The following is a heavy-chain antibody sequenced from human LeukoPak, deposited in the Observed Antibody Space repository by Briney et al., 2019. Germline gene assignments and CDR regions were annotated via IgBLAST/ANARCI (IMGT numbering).Heavy chain of an antibody. D-gene: IGHD6-19*01. Sequence: GVLRLSCAASGFTFSSYAMSWVRQAPGKGLEWVSYISSSSSTIYYADSVKGRFTISRDNAKNSLYLQMNSLRAEDTAVYYCARDRMDGSGWYFGYWGQGTLVTVSS. J-gene: IGHJ4*02. CDR3: ARDRMDGSGWYFGY. CDR2: ISSSSSTI. V-gene: IGHV3-48*04. CDR1: GFTFSSYA.